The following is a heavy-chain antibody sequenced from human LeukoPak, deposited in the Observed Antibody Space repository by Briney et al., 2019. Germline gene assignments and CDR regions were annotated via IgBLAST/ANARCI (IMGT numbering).Heavy chain of an antibody. V-gene: IGHV4-31*03. CDR1: GGSISSGGYY. CDR2: IYYSGST. D-gene: IGHD3-10*01. J-gene: IGHJ5*02. CDR3: ARVTPYGVRGVNNWFDP. Sequence: SETLSLTCTVSGGSISSGGYYWSWIRQHPGKGLERIGYIYYSGSTYYNPSLKSRVTISVDTSKNQFSLKLSSVTAADTAVYYCARVTPYGVRGVNNWFDPWGQGTLVTVSS.